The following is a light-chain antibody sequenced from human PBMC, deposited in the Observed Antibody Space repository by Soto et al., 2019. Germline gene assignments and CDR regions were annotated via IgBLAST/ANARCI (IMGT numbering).Light chain of an antibody. V-gene: IGKV3-15*01. CDR1: QSVSSN. CDR3: QHPWT. J-gene: IGKJ1*01. Sequence: EIVMTQSPATLSVSPGERATLSCRASQSVSSNLAWYRQKPGQAPRLLIYGASTRATGIPARFSGSGSGTEFTLTISSLQSEDFAVYYCQHPWTFGQGTKVEIK. CDR2: GAS.